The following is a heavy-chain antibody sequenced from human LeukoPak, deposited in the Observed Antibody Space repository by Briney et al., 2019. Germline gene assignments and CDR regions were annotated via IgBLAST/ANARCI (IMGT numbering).Heavy chain of an antibody. V-gene: IGHV1-18*04. CDR1: GYTFTGYY. D-gene: IGHD3-3*01. CDR2: ISAYNGNT. CDR3: ARVPMYYDFWSGHPGGNWFDP. Sequence: ASVKVSCKASGYTFTGYYMHWVRQAPGQGLEWMGWISAYNGNTNYAQKLQGRVTMTTDTSTSTAYMELRSLRSDDTAVYYCARVPMYYDFWSGHPGGNWFDPWGQGTLVTVSS. J-gene: IGHJ5*02.